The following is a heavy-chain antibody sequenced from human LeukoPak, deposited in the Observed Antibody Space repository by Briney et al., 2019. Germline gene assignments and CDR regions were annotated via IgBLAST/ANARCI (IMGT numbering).Heavy chain of an antibody. CDR1: GFTFSSYE. D-gene: IGHD3-10*02. V-gene: IGHV3-48*03. CDR3: AELGITMIGGV. CDR2: ICSSGSTI. Sequence: GGSLRLSCAASGFTFSSYEMNCVRQAPGKGLEWVSYICSSGSTIYYAHPVRGRFTISKAYPKNSLHLHINLLTADDTAFYYCAELGITMIGGVWGKGTTVSTSS. J-gene: IGHJ6*04.